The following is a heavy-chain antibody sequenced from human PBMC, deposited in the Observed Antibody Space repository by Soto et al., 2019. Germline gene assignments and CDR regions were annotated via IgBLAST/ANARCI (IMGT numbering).Heavy chain of an antibody. V-gene: IGHV4-61*01. CDR1: GASITIGSYY. Sequence: SETLSLTCTVSGASITIGSYYLTWLRHSPGVGLEWIGFVYHTGDTDFNPSLKSRVSISLETSKDQFFLQLNSVTAADTALYYCATCAYDKTGFFRSPWYFDLWGRGTVIAVSS. CDR3: ATCAYDKTGFFRSPWYFDL. J-gene: IGHJ2*01. CDR2: VYHTGDT. D-gene: IGHD3-22*01.